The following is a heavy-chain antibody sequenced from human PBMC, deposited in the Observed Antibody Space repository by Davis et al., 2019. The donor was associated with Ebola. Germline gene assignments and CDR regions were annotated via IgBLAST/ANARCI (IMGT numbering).Heavy chain of an antibody. CDR1: GGSISGHY. J-gene: IGHJ3*02. CDR2: IHHSGTT. CDR3: AQWSGNAFEI. Sequence: PSETLSLTCSVSGGSISGHYWNWIRQVPGKGLEWIGYIHHSGTTKYKPSLRRRVTTSVDASKNQLSLGLRSVHAADTAVYYCAQWSGNAFEIWGRGTVVTVSS. V-gene: IGHV4-59*03. D-gene: IGHD3-3*01.